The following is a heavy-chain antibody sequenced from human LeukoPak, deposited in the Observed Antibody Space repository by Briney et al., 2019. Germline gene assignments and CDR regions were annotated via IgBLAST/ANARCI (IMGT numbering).Heavy chain of an antibody. J-gene: IGHJ4*02. D-gene: IGHD5-18*01. V-gene: IGHV3-23*01. Sequence: GGSLRLSCAASGFTFSSYAMSWVRQAPGKGLEWVSAISGSGGSTYYADSVKGRFTISRDNSENTLYLQMNSLRAEDTAVYYCAKDQEGYSYGFADYWGQGTLVTVSS. CDR3: AKDQEGYSYGFADY. CDR2: ISGSGGST. CDR1: GFTFSSYA.